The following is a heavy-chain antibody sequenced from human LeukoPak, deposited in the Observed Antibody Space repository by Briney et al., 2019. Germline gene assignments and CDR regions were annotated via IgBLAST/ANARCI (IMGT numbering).Heavy chain of an antibody. Sequence: GASVKVSCKASGGTFSSYAISWVRQAPGQGLEWMGGIIPIFGTANYAQKFQGRVTITADKSTSTAYMELSSLRSEDTAVYYCARSGYGFDWLFISEAYLDIWGQGTMVTVSS. CDR3: ARSGYGFDWLFISEAYLDI. V-gene: IGHV1-69*06. D-gene: IGHD3-9*01. CDR2: IIPIFGTA. CDR1: GGTFSSYA. J-gene: IGHJ3*02.